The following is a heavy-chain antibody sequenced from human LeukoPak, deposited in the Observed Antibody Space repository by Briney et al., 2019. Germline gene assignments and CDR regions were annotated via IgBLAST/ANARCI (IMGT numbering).Heavy chain of an antibody. D-gene: IGHD3-22*01. J-gene: IGHJ6*03. CDR2: VIPIFGTA. CDR1: GGTFSSYA. V-gene: IGHV1-69*05. CDR3: VSGGDSSGYYYYYYYIDV. Sequence: GSSVKVSCKASGGTFSSYAISWVRQAPGQGHEWMGRVIPIFGTANYAQKFQGRVTITTDESTSTAYMELSSLRSEDTAVYYCVSGGDSSGYYYYYYYIDVWGKGTTVTVSS.